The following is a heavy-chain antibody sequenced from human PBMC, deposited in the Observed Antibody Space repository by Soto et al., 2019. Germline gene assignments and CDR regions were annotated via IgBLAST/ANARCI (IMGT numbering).Heavy chain of an antibody. CDR3: ARRRDTHQFGGLDV. Sequence: NPSETLSLTCTVSGDSMSTYYWNWIRQSAEKGLEWIGRISATGTTTYIPSLKSRITLSVDTSKNEFSLRLTSVTAADAGVYFCARRRDTHQFGGLDVWGQGTLVTVSS. V-gene: IGHV4-4*07. CDR2: ISATGTT. CDR1: GDSMSTYY. D-gene: IGHD3-16*01. J-gene: IGHJ1*01.